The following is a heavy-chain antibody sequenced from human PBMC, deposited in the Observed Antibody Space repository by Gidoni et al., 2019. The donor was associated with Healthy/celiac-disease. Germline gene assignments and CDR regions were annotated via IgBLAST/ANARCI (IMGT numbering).Heavy chain of an antibody. CDR3: AKEVEWLRAFDI. Sequence: EVQLLESAGGLGQTAGSLRLSCAASAFHFSSYAMSWVRQAPGKGLEWFSAISGSGGSTYYADAVEGRFTISRDNSKNTLYLQMNSLRAEDTAVYYCAKEVEWLRAFDIWGQGTMVTVSS. CDR1: AFHFSSYA. V-gene: IGHV3-23*01. D-gene: IGHD3-3*01. CDR2: ISGSGGST. J-gene: IGHJ3*02.